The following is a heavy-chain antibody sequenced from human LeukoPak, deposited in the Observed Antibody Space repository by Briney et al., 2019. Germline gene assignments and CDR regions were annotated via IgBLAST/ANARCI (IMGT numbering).Heavy chain of an antibody. CDR3: ARERVAAAAFDY. D-gene: IGHD6-13*01. CDR2: IKQDGSEK. Sequence: GGSLRLSCAASGFTFSNYWMSWVRQAPGKGLEWVANIKQDGSEKYYVDSVKGRFTISRDNAKNSLYLQMNSLRAEDTAVYYCARERVAAAAFDYWGQGTLVTVSS. V-gene: IGHV3-7*01. CDR1: GFTFSNYW. J-gene: IGHJ4*02.